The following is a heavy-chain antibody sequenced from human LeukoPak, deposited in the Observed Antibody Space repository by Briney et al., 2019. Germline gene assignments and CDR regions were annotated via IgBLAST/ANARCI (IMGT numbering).Heavy chain of an antibody. CDR1: AYSISSGYY. D-gene: IGHD3-9*01. V-gene: IGHV4-38-2*01. CDR2: IYHRESA. Sequence: SETLSLTCGVSAYSISSGYYWGWIRQLPGKGLEWIGTIYHRESAFYNPSLKSRVTISVDTSKNQFSLNLSSVTAADTAVYFCARVQERYTRGASYFFDYWGQGTLVTVSS. CDR3: ARVQERYTRGASYFFDY. J-gene: IGHJ4*02.